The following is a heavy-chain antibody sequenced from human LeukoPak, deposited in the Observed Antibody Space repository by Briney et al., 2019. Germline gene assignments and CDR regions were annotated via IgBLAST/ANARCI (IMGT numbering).Heavy chain of an antibody. CDR3: ARDGGVLGLNWFDP. CDR1: GGSISSYY. D-gene: IGHD3-10*01. V-gene: IGHV4-4*07. Sequence: PSETLSLTCTVSGGSISSYYWSWIRQPAGKGLEWIGRIYTSESTNYNPSLKSRVTMSVDTSKNQFSLKLSSVTAADTAVYYCARDGGVLGLNWFDPWGQGTLVTVSS. J-gene: IGHJ5*02. CDR2: IYTSEST.